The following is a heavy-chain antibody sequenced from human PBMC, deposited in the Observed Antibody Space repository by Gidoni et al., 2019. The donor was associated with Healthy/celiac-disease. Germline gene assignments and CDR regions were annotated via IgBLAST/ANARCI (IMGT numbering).Heavy chain of an antibody. J-gene: IGHJ5*02. Sequence: QVQLVQSGAEVKKPGASVKVSCQASGYTFTSYYMHWVRQAPGQGLEWMGIINPSGGSTSYAQKFQGRVTMTRDTSTSTVYMELSSLRSEDTAVYYCARRIDDFWSGDWFDPWGQGTLVTVSS. CDR1: GYTFTSYY. D-gene: IGHD3-3*01. CDR2: INPSGGST. CDR3: ARRIDDFWSGDWFDP. V-gene: IGHV1-46*03.